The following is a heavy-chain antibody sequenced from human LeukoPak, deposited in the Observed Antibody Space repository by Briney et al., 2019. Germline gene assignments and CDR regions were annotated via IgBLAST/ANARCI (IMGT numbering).Heavy chain of an antibody. J-gene: IGHJ4*02. D-gene: IGHD4-17*01. CDR3: ARGKLLYGPLDY. V-gene: IGHV3-23*01. CDR2: ISVSGGTT. CDR1: GFTFSSYA. Sequence: GRSLRLSCAASGFTFSSYAMSWVRQAPGKGLEWVSAISVSGGTTSYAASVKGRFTISRDNSKNTLYLQMNSLRAEDTAVYYCARGKLLYGPLDYWGQGTLVTVSS.